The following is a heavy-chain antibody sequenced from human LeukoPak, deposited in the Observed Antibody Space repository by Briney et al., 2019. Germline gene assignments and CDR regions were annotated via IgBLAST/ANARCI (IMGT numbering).Heavy chain of an antibody. D-gene: IGHD3-22*01. Sequence: EPGRSLRLSCAASGFTFSSYGMHWVRQAPGKGLEWVAVISYDGSNKYYADSVKGRFTISRDNSKNTLYLQMNSLRAEDTAVYYCAKGPSSYYYDRSGYHTPDYWGQGTLVTVSS. J-gene: IGHJ4*02. CDR1: GFTFSSYG. V-gene: IGHV3-30*18. CDR3: AKGPSSYYYDRSGYHTPDY. CDR2: ISYDGSNK.